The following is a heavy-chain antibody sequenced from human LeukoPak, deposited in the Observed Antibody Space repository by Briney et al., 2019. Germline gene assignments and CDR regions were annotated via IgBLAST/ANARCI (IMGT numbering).Heavy chain of an antibody. J-gene: IGHJ4*02. Sequence: DPGGTLRLSCAASGFTFSSYSMNWVRQAPGKGLEWVSYISSSSSTIYYADSVKGRFTISRDNAKNSLYLQMNSLRDEDTAVYYCAGYSSSWRRIDYWGQGTLVTVSS. V-gene: IGHV3-48*02. D-gene: IGHD6-13*01. CDR1: GFTFSSYS. CDR3: AGYSSSWRRIDY. CDR2: ISSSSSTI.